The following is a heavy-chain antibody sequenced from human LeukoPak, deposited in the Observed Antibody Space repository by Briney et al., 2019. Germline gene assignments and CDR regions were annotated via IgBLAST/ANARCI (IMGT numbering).Heavy chain of an antibody. J-gene: IGHJ4*02. Sequence: GGSLRLSCAASGFTFSSYGMHWVRQAPGKGLEWVAFIRYDGSNKYYADSVKGRFTISRDNSKNTLYLQMNSLRAEDTAVYYCARGYDILTGVDYWGQGTLVTVSS. V-gene: IGHV3-30*02. CDR1: GFTFSSYG. CDR3: ARGYDILTGVDY. CDR2: IRYDGSNK. D-gene: IGHD3-9*01.